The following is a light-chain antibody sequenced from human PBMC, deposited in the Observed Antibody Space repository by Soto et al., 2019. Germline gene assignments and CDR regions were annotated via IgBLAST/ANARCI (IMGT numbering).Light chain of an antibody. CDR2: LGS. V-gene: IGKV2-28*01. Sequence: EIVLTQSPLALGVTPGEPASISCRSSENLLHSNGYNYLNWYLQKPGQSPQLLIYLGSNRASGVPDRFSGSGSGTDFTLTINRVEAEDVGLYFCAQGLATPFTFGGRTTVDIK. CDR3: AQGLATPFT. J-gene: IGKJ4*01. CDR1: ENLLHSNGYNY.